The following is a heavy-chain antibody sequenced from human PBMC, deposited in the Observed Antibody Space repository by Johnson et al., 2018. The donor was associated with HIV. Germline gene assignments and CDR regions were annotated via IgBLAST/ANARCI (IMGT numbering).Heavy chain of an antibody. CDR3: AKDGGLWSYSLDV. D-gene: IGHD3-10*01. CDR2: IKRKSDGGTT. CDR1: GFTFSNAW. Sequence: VQLVESGGGLVKPGGSLRLSCAASGFTFSNAWMSWVRQDPGKGLEWVGRIKRKSDGGTTEYAAPVKGRFSIPRDDSKNTLYLQMNSLRPEDTGLYYCAKDGGLWSYSLDVWGQGTMVSVSS. J-gene: IGHJ3*01. V-gene: IGHV3-15*01.